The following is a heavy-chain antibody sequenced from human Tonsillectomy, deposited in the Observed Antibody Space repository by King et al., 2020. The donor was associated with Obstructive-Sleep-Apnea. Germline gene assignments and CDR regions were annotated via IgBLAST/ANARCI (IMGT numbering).Heavy chain of an antibody. J-gene: IGHJ4*02. CDR2: INSGGGNT. V-gene: IGHV3-23*04. CDR1: GFTFRSYA. D-gene: IGHD4-17*01. CDR3: ARKYYGDLDY. Sequence: VQLVESGGGVVEPGGSLRLSCAVSGFTFRSYAMSWVRQAPGKGLECISYINSGGGNTYYADSVKGRFTSSRENSKNTLYLQMNILRDEDTAIYYCARKYYGDLDYWGQGTLVTVSS.